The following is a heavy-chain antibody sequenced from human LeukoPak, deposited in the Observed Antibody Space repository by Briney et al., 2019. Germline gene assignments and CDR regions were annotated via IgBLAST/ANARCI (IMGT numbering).Heavy chain of an antibody. CDR1: GDSTSSDNYY. Sequence: PSETLSLTCTVSGDSTSSDNYYGGWVRQPPGKGLEWIGNIYYSGSTYYNPSLKSRVTMSVDTSKNQVSLQLNSVTPDDTAVYYCARGGTTDALGYDYHGMDVWGQGTTVTVSS. CDR3: ARGGTTDALGYDYHGMDV. V-gene: IGHV4-39*01. D-gene: IGHD4-11*01. CDR2: IYYSGST. J-gene: IGHJ6*02.